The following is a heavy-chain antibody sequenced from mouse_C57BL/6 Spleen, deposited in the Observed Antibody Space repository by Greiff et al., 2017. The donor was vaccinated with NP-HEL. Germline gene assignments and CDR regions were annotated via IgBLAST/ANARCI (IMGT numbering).Heavy chain of an antibody. D-gene: IGHD2-4*01. J-gene: IGHJ2*01. CDR3: TRSGITTGYYFDY. V-gene: IGHV1-15*01. CDR2: IDPETGGT. Sequence: VKLQQSGAELVRPGASVTLSCKASGYTFTDYEMHWVKQTPVHGLEWIGAIDPETGGTASNQKFKGKAILTADKSSSTAYMELRSLTSEDSAVYYCTRSGITTGYYFDYWGQGTTLTVSS. CDR1: GYTFTDYE.